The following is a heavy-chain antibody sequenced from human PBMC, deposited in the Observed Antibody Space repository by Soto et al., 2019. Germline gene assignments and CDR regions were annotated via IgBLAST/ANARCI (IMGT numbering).Heavy chain of an antibody. CDR2: IIPIFGTA. V-gene: IGHV1-69*01. Sequence: QVQLVQSGAEVKKPGSSVKVSCKASGGTFSSYAISWVRQAPGQGLEWMGGIIPIFGTANYAQKFQGRVKITGDESQSTAYMGLSSLRSEETAVYYCAREAGFKDPWGQGTLVTVSS. J-gene: IGHJ5*02. CDR1: GGTFSSYA. CDR3: AREAGFKDP.